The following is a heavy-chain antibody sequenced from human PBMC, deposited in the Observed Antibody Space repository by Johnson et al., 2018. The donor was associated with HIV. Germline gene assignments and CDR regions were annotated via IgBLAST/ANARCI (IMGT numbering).Heavy chain of an antibody. V-gene: IGHV3-74*01. CDR2: INSDGSST. Sequence: VQLVESGGGLVQPGGSLRLSCAASGFTFSSYDMHWVRQATGKGLEWVSRINSDGSSTTYADSVKGRFTISRDNAKNSLYLQLNSLRAEDTAVYYCARESSPWGGDYAGYGLDIWGQGTRVAVSS. CDR1: GFTFSSYD. D-gene: IGHD4-17*01. J-gene: IGHJ3*02. CDR3: ARESSPWGGDYAGYGLDI.